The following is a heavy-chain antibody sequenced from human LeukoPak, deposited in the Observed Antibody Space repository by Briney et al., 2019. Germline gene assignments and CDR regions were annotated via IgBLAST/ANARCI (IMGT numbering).Heavy chain of an antibody. CDR1: GFTFSTYS. D-gene: IGHD5/OR15-5a*01. V-gene: IGHV3-21*01. J-gene: IGHJ4*02. CDR3: ARDVYSYFDY. CDR2: ISSSSTYI. Sequence: PGGSLRLSCAASGFTFSTYSMNWVRQAPGKGLEWVSAISSSSTYIYYAASVKGRFTISRDNAKNSLYLQMNSLRAEDTAVYYWARDVYSYFDYGGKGPLVTVPS.